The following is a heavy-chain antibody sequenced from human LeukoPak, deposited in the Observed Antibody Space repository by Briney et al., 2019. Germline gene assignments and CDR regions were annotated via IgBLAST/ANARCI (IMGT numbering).Heavy chain of an antibody. Sequence: GGSLRLSCAASGFTFSSYWMSWVRQAPGKGLEWVANIKQDGSETYYVDSVKGRFTISRDNAKNSMYLQMNSVRAEDTAVYYCARVSDYYDSSGYYFDYWGQGTLVTVSS. J-gene: IGHJ4*02. V-gene: IGHV3-7*01. D-gene: IGHD3-22*01. CDR2: IKQDGSET. CDR3: ARVSDYYDSSGYYFDY. CDR1: GFTFSSYW.